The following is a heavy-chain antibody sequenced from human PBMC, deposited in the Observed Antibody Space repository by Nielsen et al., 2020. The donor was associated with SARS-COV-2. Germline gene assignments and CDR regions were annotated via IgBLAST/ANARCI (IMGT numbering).Heavy chain of an antibody. V-gene: IGHV4-34*01. D-gene: IGHD3-9*01. J-gene: IGHJ4*02. Sequence: GSLRLSCAVYGGSFIGYYWSWIRQPPGKGLEWIGEINHSGSTNYNPSLKSRVTISVDTSKNQFSLKLSSVTAADTAVYYCARGRYRLAYWGQGTLVTVSS. CDR1: GGSFIGYY. CDR3: ARGRYRLAY. CDR2: INHSGST.